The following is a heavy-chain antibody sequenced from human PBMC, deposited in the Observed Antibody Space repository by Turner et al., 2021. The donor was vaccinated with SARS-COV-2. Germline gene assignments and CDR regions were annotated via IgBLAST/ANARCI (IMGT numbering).Heavy chain of an antibody. Sequence: QVQLQQWGAGLLKPSETLSLTCAVYGGSFSGYFWTWIRQPPGKGLECIGEINHSGSTNYNPSLKSRVTIAVDTSKNQCSRKLSSVTAADTAVYYCARGQGWLQPPFGYWGQGTLVTVSS. V-gene: IGHV4-34*01. CDR2: INHSGST. D-gene: IGHD3-3*01. CDR3: ARGQGWLQPPFGY. CDR1: GGSFSGYF. J-gene: IGHJ4*02.